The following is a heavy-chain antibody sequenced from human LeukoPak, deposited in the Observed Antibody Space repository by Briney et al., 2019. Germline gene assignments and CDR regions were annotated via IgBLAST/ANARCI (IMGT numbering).Heavy chain of an antibody. D-gene: IGHD2-2*01. Sequence: ASVTVSCKASGYIFPSYGMSWVRQAPGQGLEWVGWISAHAGNTNYAQKVQGRVTMTMDTFSSTAYMELRSLRSDDTAVYYCAREGTSCLDQQDYWGQGTLVTVSS. CDR2: ISAHAGNT. J-gene: IGHJ4*02. CDR1: GYIFPSYG. CDR3: AREGTSCLDQQDY. V-gene: IGHV1-18*01.